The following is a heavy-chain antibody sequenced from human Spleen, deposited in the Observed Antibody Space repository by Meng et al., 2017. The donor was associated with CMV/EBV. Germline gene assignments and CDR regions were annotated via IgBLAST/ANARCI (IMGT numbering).Heavy chain of an antibody. V-gene: IGHV3-30-3*01. CDR3: ARESGYSYGWQVDV. CDR1: GFTFNSYA. D-gene: IGHD5-18*01. J-gene: IGHJ6*02. CDR2: ISFDDGNNK. Sequence: LSLTCAASGFTFNSYALHWVRQAPGKGLEWVAAISFDDGNNKYYADSVKGRFTISRDNSKNTLYLQMNSLRAEDTAVYFCARESGYSYGWQVDVWGQGTTVTVSS.